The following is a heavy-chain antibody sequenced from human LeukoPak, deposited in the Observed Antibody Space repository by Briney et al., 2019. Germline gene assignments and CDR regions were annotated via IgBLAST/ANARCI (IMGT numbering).Heavy chain of an antibody. CDR2: MNPNSGYT. J-gene: IGHJ4*02. Sequence: ASVKVSCKASGYTITSYDINWVRQATGQGLEWMGWMNPNSGYTGFAQKFQGRLTMTRSTSIGTAYMELSGLRSEDTAVYYCARVWGSIDYWGQGTLVTVSS. CDR1: GYTITSYD. D-gene: IGHD3-16*01. V-gene: IGHV1-8*01. CDR3: ARVWGSIDY.